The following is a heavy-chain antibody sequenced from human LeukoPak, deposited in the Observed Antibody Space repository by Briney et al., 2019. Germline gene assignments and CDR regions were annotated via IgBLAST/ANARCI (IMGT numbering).Heavy chain of an antibody. V-gene: IGHV1-2*02. CDR2: INPNSGVT. CDR3: ALSPNWPTFYFDY. Sequence: ASVKVSCKASGYTFTGYNMHWVRQAPGQGLEWMGWINPNSGVTNYAQKFQGRVTMTRNTSINTAYMDLSRLRSDDTAVYYCALSPNWPTFYFDYWGQGTLVTVSP. CDR1: GYTFTGYN. D-gene: IGHD7-27*01. J-gene: IGHJ4*02.